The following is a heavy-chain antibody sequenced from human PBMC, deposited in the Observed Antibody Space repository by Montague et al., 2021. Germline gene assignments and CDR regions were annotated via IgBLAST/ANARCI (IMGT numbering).Heavy chain of an antibody. V-gene: IGHV6-1*01. CDR1: GDSDGGDTAR. J-gene: IGHJ4*02. CDR3: ARDPRYSLSWSFDY. CDR2: THYRSKRNY. Sequence: CAISGDSDGGDTARCNSNKQSPAIGLEWEGMTHYRSKRNYDYAVSVKSRMTISPDTSKNQFSLQLSSVTPEDRAVYYCARDPRYSLSWSFDYWGQGTLVTVSS. D-gene: IGHD6-13*01.